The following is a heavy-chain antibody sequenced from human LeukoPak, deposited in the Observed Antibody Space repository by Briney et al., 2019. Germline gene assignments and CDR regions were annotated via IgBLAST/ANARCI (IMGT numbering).Heavy chain of an antibody. D-gene: IGHD2-21*02. CDR3: ARAMYIVVVTANDY. CDR1: GFTFSSYW. J-gene: IGHJ4*02. V-gene: IGHV3-7*01. CDR2: IKQDGSEK. Sequence: GGSLRLSCAASGFTFSSYWMSWVRQAPGKGLEWVANIKQDGSEKYYVDSVKGRFTISRDSAKNSLYLQMNSLRAEDTAVYYCARAMYIVVVTANDYWGQGTLVTVSS.